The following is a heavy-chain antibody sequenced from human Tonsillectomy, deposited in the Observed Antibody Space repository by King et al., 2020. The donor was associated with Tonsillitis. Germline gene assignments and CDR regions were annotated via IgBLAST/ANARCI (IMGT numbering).Heavy chain of an antibody. CDR3: AQIYGN. CDR2: ISGNGGFT. Sequence: VQLVESGGGLVQPGGSLRLSCAASGFTFSSNAMTWFRQAPGKGLEWVSTISGNGGFTYYADTVKGRFTISRDNSKNTLYLQMNSLRAEDTALFYCAQIYGNWGQGTLVTVSS. CDR1: GFTFSSNA. D-gene: IGHD3-16*01. J-gene: IGHJ4*02. V-gene: IGHV3-23*04.